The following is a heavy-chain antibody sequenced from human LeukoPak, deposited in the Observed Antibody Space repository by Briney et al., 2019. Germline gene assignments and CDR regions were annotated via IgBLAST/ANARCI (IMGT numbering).Heavy chain of an antibody. CDR2: INSDGSEG. Sequence: GGSLRLSCAVSGFTFSGFWMSWSRQAPGKGLEWVASINSDGSEGYYADVVKGRFTISRDNAKNSLYLQINSLRAEDTAVYYCARDPDFSAFDIWGQGTLVTVSS. CDR3: ARDPDFSAFDI. CDR1: GFTFSGFW. V-gene: IGHV3-7*03. D-gene: IGHD4-11*01. J-gene: IGHJ3*02.